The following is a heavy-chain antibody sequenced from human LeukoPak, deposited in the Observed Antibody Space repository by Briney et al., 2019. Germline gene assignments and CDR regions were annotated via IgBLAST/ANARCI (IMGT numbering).Heavy chain of an antibody. D-gene: IGHD3-22*01. CDR1: GFTFSIYA. CDR2: ISGSGGNT. Sequence: PGGSLRLSCAASGFTFSIYAMSWVRQAPGKGLEWVSAISGSGGNTYYTDSVKGRFTISRDSSKNTLYLQMNSLRAEDSAVYYCAQSVSGYYHEFDYWGQGTLVTVSS. J-gene: IGHJ4*02. CDR3: AQSVSGYYHEFDY. V-gene: IGHV3-23*01.